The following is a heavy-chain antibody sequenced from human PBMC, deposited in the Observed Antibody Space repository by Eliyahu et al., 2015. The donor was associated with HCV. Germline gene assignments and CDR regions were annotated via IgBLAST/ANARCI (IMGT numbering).Heavy chain of an antibody. CDR3: ARHGVGESWARFSHYYFGLGV. D-gene: IGHD3-10*01. CDR1: GFTFTXXA. J-gene: IGHJ6*02. Sequence: DVQLVESGGGLVQPGGSXXLSCAXSGFTFTXXAMSWVRRAPGKGLGWVSXILGSGDDTYYADSVKGRLTISRDNSKNMVHMXMNSLRVEDTAVYYCARHGVGESWARFSHYYFGLGVWGQGTTVTVSS. CDR2: ILGSGDDT. V-gene: IGHV3-23*04.